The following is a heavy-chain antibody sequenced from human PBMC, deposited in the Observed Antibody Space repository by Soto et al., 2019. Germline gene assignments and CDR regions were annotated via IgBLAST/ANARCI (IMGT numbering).Heavy chain of an antibody. CDR3: ARDSRYYDFWSGSRLRGYYYYGMDV. CDR2: IIPIFGTA. J-gene: IGHJ6*02. CDR1: GGTFSSYA. V-gene: IGHV1-69*13. D-gene: IGHD3-3*01. Sequence: SVKVSCKASGGTFSSYAISWVRQAPGQGLEWMGGIIPIFGTANYAQKFQGRVTITADESTSTAYMELSSLRSEDTAVYYCARDSRYYDFWSGSRLRGYYYYGMDVWGQGTTVTVSS.